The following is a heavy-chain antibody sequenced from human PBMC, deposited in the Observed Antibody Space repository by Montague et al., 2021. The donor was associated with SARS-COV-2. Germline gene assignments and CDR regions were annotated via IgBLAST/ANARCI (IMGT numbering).Heavy chain of an antibody. CDR3: AKAPWGSAWYYFDY. V-gene: IGHV3-9*01. CDR1: GFTFNDYA. D-gene: IGHD6-13*01. CDR2: VDWSSGFF. J-gene: IGHJ4*02. Sequence: SLRLSCAASGFTFNDYAMHWVRQAPGAGLEWVAGVDWSSGFFAYADSVRGRFTISRDNAKNSLYLQMNSLKVEDTALYYCAKAPWGSAWYYFDYWGQGTLVTVSS.